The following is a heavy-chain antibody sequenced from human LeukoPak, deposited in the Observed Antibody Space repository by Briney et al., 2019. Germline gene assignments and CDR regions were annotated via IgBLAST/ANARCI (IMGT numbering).Heavy chain of an antibody. CDR2: IYYSGST. J-gene: IGHJ4*02. CDR1: GGSISSYY. Sequence: ETLSLTCTVSGGSISSYYWSWIRRPPGKGLEWIGYIYYSGSTNYNPSLKSRVTISVDTSKNQFSLKLSSVTAADTAVYYCARGTVAQDIVVVPAAIWGQGTLVTVSS. V-gene: IGHV4-59*01. D-gene: IGHD2-2*01. CDR3: ARGTVAQDIVVVPAAI.